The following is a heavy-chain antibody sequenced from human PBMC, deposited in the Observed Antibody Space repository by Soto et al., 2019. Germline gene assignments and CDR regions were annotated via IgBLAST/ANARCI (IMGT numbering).Heavy chain of an antibody. J-gene: IGHJ3*02. V-gene: IGHV4-39*01. CDR3: ATPYMVTNAFEI. Sequence: SETLSLTCTVSGGSIGSSSYYWGWIRQPPGKGLEWIGSIYYTGSTYSNPSLKSRVTISVDTSKKQFSLKLTSVTAADTAAYYCATPYMVTNAFEIWGQGTMVTVSS. CDR2: IYYTGST. D-gene: IGHD5-18*01. CDR1: GGSIGSSSYY.